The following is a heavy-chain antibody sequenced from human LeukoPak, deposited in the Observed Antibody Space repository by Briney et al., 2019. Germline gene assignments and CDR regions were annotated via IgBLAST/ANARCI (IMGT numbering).Heavy chain of an antibody. CDR1: GFTFSTNA. V-gene: IGHV3-23*01. Sequence: GGSLRLSCLTSGFTFSTNAMSWVRQAPGKGLEWISGISGSGASTYYADSVTGRFTISRDNSRNTLYLQMNSLRGDDTAVYYCAKEGFDSWGQGTLVTVSS. CDR2: ISGSGAST. J-gene: IGHJ4*02. CDR3: AKEGFDS.